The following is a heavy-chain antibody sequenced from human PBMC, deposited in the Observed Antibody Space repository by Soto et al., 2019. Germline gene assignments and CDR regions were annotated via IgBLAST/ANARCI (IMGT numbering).Heavy chain of an antibody. V-gene: IGHV1-18*01. Sequence: GTSVKVRCNACGYSFTGYGISWVRQAPGQGLEWMGWISAYNGNTNDAQKRQGRVSMTTETSTSTDYIELRRMRSDDTAVYYCASHYWGGGGPRPPCFSWGKGPLIA. D-gene: IGHD7-27*01. J-gene: IGHJ5*02. CDR3: ASHYWGGGGPRPPCFS. CDR2: ISAYNGNT. CDR1: GYSFTGYG.